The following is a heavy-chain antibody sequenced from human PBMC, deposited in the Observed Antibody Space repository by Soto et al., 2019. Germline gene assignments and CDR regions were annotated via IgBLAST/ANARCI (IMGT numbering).Heavy chain of an antibody. J-gene: IGHJ4*02. V-gene: IGHV1-2*02. CDR2: INPNSGGT. CDR3: ATQGPTTVTAFDY. D-gene: IGHD4-17*01. Sequence: ASVKVSCKASGYTFTGYYMHWVRQAPGQGLEWMGWINPNSGGTNYAQKFQGRVTMTRDTSISTAYMELSRLRSDDTAVYYCATQGPTTVTAFDYWGQGTLVTVSS. CDR1: GYTFTGYY.